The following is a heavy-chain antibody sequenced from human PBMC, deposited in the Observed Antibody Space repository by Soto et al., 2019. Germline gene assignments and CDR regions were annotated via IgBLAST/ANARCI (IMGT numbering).Heavy chain of an antibody. CDR2: INHSGST. CDR1: GGSFSGYY. Sequence: SETLSLTCAVYGGSFSGYYWSWIRQPPGKGLEWIGEINHSGSTNYNPSLKSRVTLSVDSSKNQFSLNLSSVTAADSAVYYCARADYKYGEYLDFWCQGTLVNVSS. D-gene: IGHD4-17*01. J-gene: IGHJ4*02. V-gene: IGHV4-34*01. CDR3: ARADYKYGEYLDF.